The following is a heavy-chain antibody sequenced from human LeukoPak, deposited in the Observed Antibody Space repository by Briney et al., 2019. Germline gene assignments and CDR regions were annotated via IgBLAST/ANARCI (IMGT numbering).Heavy chain of an antibody. D-gene: IGHD3-10*01. Sequence: GGSLRLSCAASGFTFSSYAMSWVRQAPGKGLDWVATISDSGDNTYYADSVEGRFTISRDNSKNTLYLQMNSLRDEDTAIYYCAKVPYSDYGSGRPPFMDAWGQGTTVAISS. CDR3: AKVPYSDYGSGRPPFMDA. V-gene: IGHV3-23*01. CDR1: GFTFSSYA. CDR2: ISDSGDNT. J-gene: IGHJ6*02.